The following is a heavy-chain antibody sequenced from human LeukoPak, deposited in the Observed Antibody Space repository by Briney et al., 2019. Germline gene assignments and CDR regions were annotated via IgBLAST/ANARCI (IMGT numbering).Heavy chain of an antibody. CDR3: ARVGSTDSPHAFDI. CDR1: GFTFSINY. V-gene: IGHV3-74*01. D-gene: IGHD3-22*01. J-gene: IGHJ3*02. CDR2: INSDGRMT. Sequence: GGSLRLSCAASGFTFSINYMSWVRQAPGEGLEWVSGINSDGRMTRYAESVKGRFTISRDNAKNTLYLQMNTLRAEDTAVYYCARVGSTDSPHAFDIWGQGTTVTVSS.